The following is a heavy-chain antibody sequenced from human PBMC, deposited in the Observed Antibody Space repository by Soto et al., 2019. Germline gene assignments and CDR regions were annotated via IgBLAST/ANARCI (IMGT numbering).Heavy chain of an antibody. CDR2: ISGSGGST. CDR1: GFTFSSYA. CDR3: AKGSSGWYDAFDI. Sequence: GGSQRLSCAASGFTFSSYAMSWVRQAPGKGLEWVSAISGSGGSTYYADSVKGRFTISRDNSKNTLYLQMNSLRAEDTAVYYCAKGSSGWYDAFDIWGQGTMVTVSS. D-gene: IGHD6-19*01. V-gene: IGHV3-23*01. J-gene: IGHJ3*02.